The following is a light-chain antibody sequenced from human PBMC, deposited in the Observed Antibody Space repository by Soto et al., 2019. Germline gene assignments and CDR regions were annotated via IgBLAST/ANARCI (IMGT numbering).Light chain of an antibody. V-gene: IGKV3-20*01. Sequence: EIVLTQSPCTLSLSPGERVTLSCRASQIFSSSYLAWYQQKPGQAPRLLIYGASSRATGIPDRFSGSGSAKYSTLSISWLEPEESSVYYCQQYCSSLTFGQGTRLEIK. CDR3: QQYCSSLT. J-gene: IGKJ5*01. CDR2: GAS. CDR1: QIFSSSY.